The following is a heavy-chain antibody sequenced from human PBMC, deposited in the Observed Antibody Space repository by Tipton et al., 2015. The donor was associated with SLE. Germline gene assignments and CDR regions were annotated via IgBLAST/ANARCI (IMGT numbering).Heavy chain of an antibody. CDR2: INHSGST. Sequence: TLSLTCAVYGGSFSGYYWSWIRQPPGKGLEWIGEINHSGSTNYNPSLKSRVTMSVDTSKNQFSLKLSSVTAADTAVYYCARVRIAAVDYWGQGTLVTVSS. CDR1: GGSFSGYY. V-gene: IGHV4-34*01. J-gene: IGHJ4*02. D-gene: IGHD6-6*01. CDR3: ARVRIAAVDY.